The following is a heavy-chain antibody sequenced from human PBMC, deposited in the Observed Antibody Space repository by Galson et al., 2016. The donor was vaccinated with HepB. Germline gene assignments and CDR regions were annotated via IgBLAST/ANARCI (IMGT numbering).Heavy chain of an antibody. CDR3: ARRMVVVITNAFDI. CDR1: GGSVSTSTYY. CDR2: IYYTGAT. V-gene: IGHV4-39*01. Sequence: ETLSLTCSVSGGSVSTSTYYWGWIRQAPGKGLEWIGNIYYTGATSHNPSLRSRLTISVDTSKNQLSLTLTSVTAADTAVYYCARRMVVVITNAFDIWGQGAEVIVSS. J-gene: IGHJ3*02. D-gene: IGHD3-22*01.